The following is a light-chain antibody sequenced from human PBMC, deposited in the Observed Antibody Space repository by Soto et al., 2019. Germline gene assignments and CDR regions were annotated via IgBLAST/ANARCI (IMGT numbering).Light chain of an antibody. J-gene: IGKJ1*01. CDR2: GAS. Sequence: EIVLTHSPGTLSLSPGERATLSCRASQSVSSSYLAWYQQKPGQAPRLLIYGASSRATGIPDRFSGSGSGTDFTITISRLEPEDIAVYYCQQYGSSPWTFGQGTKVEIK. CDR1: QSVSSSY. V-gene: IGKV3-20*01. CDR3: QQYGSSPWT.